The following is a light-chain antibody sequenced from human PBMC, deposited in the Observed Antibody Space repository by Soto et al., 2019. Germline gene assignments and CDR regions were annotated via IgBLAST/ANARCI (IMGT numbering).Light chain of an antibody. J-gene: IGLJ2*01. Sequence: QSVLTQPASVSGSPGQSITISCTGTSSDIGAYNFVSWYQQHPGKAPKLMLYDVNIRPSGVSNRFSGSKSGNTASLTISGLKAEDEADYYCTSWTTSTTMIFGGGTNVTVL. V-gene: IGLV2-14*03. CDR3: TSWTTSTTMI. CDR1: SSDIGAYNF. CDR2: DVN.